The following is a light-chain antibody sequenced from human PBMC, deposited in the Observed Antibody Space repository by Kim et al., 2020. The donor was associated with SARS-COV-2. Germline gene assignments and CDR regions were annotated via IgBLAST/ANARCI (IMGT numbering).Light chain of an antibody. Sequence: SVSTGERAPLSCRASQSVSDKLNWYQQKPGQAPRLLIYRASARAAGVPAGFSGSGSGTDFTLTISSLQSEDSAVYYCQQHNDWPYTFGQGTKLEI. CDR2: RAS. CDR3: QQHNDWPYT. V-gene: IGKV3-15*01. J-gene: IGKJ2*01. CDR1: QSVSDK.